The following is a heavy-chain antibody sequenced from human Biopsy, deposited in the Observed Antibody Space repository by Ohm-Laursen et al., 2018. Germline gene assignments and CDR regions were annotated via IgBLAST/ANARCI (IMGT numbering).Heavy chain of an antibody. CDR3: ARDRFDLLTPNWFDP. CDR2: VYDSGKS. CDR1: GFSISSGYY. V-gene: IGHV4-38-2*02. J-gene: IGHJ5*02. D-gene: IGHD3-9*01. Sequence: SDTLSLTCAVSGFSISSGYYWGWIRQPPGKGLEWIGSVYDSGKSYYNPSLKSRVTISVDVSKSQFSLKLSSVTAADTAVYYCARDRFDLLTPNWFDPWGQGTLVTVSS.